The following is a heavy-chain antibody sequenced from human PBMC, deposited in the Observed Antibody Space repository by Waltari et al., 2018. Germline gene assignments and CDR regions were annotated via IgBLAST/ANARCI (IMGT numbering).Heavy chain of an antibody. J-gene: IGHJ4*02. CDR1: GYTFTDWY. D-gene: IGHD2-15*01. CDR3: AKGGDCNGGSCNFDY. Sequence: QVQLVQSGAEVKKPGASVKVSCKASGYTFTDWYMYWVRQAPGQGREWMGRISPNSGGTNYAQKLQGRVTMTRDTSISTAYMELSRLTSDDTAVYYCAKGGDCNGGSCNFDYWGQGTVVTVSS. V-gene: IGHV1-2*06. CDR2: ISPNSGGT.